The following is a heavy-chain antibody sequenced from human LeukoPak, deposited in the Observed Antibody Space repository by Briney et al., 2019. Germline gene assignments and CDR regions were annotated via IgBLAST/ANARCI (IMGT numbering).Heavy chain of an antibody. CDR2: IYYSGST. J-gene: IGHJ4*02. CDR3: ARHGGGPPDSSGYYYTFFDY. Sequence: SETLSLTCTVSGGSISSSSYYWGWIRQPPGKGLEWIGSIYYSGSTYYNPSLKSRVTISVDTSKNQFSLKLSSVTAADTAMYYCARHGGGPPDSSGYYYTFFDYWGQGTLVTVSS. D-gene: IGHD3-22*01. V-gene: IGHV4-39*01. CDR1: GGSISSSSYY.